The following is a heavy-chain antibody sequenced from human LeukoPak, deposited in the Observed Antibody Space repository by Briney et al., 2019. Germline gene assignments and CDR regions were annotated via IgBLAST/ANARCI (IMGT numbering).Heavy chain of an antibody. J-gene: IGHJ4*02. Sequence: SGGSLRLSCPASGFTFRSYAMSWVRQAPGKRLEWVSAISSSSTNTYYADSVKGRFTISRDNSKNTQYLQMNSLKAEDTAVYYCAKPSSGYGSFDSWGQGTLVTVSS. D-gene: IGHD6-19*01. CDR1: GFTFRSYA. CDR3: AKPSSGYGSFDS. V-gene: IGHV3-23*01. CDR2: ISSSSTNT.